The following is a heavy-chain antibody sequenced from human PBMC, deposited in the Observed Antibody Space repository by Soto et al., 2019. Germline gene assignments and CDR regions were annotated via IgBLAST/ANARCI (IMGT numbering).Heavy chain of an antibody. J-gene: IGHJ6*02. V-gene: IGHV5-51*01. CDR2: IYPGDSDT. Sequence: GESLKISCKGSGYTFTDYWIGWVRQLPGKGLEWVGIIYPGDSDTRYSPSFQGHVTITVDKSTSTAYLQWNTLKASDTAMYYCARDRGGDFRYGMDVWGQGTSVTVSS. CDR1: GYTFTDYW. CDR3: ARDRGGDFRYGMDV. D-gene: IGHD2-21*02.